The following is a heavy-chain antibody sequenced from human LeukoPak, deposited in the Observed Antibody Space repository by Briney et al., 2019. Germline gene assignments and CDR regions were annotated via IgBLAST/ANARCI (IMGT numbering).Heavy chain of an antibody. CDR2: IWYDGSEK. V-gene: IGHV3-33*01. Sequence: PGGSLRLSCAASGFTFRNFGMHWVRQAPGKGLEWVAVIWYDGSEKYYADSVKGRFIISRDNSKNMLYLQTNSLRAEDTAVYYCVGDRNALQFLDFWGQGTVVTVSS. D-gene: IGHD3-3*01. J-gene: IGHJ4*02. CDR1: GFTFRNFG. CDR3: VGDRNALQFLDF.